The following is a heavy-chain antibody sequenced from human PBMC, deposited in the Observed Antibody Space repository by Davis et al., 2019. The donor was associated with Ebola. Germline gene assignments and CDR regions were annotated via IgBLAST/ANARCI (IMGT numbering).Heavy chain of an antibody. CDR2: IKQDGSEK. J-gene: IGHJ6*02. CDR1: GFTFSSYW. V-gene: IGHV3-7*01. CDR3: ARGGVQGVIIFGYGMDV. D-gene: IGHD3-10*01. Sequence: GGSLRLSCAASGFTFSSYWMSWVRQAPGKGLEWVANIKQDGSEKYYVDSVKGRFTISRDNAKNSLYLQMNSLRAEDTAVYYCARGGVQGVIIFGYGMDVWGQGTTVTVSS.